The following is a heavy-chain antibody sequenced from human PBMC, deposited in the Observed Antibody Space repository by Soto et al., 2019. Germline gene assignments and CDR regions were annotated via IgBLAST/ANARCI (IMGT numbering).Heavy chain of an antibody. D-gene: IGHD6-6*01. CDR2: ISGSGGST. CDR3: AKWSAARPPPFDY. J-gene: IGHJ4*02. V-gene: IGHV3-23*01. CDR1: GFTFSSYA. Sequence: EVQLLESGGGLVQPGGSLRLSCAASGFTFSSYAMSWVRQAPGKGLEWVSAISGSGGSTYYADSVKGRFTISRDNSKKTLYLQMNSLRAEDTAVYYWAKWSAARPPPFDYWGQGTLVTVSS.